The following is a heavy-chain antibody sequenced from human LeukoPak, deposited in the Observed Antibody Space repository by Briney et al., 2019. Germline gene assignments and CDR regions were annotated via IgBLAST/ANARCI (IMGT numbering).Heavy chain of an antibody. D-gene: IGHD5-18*01. CDR2: INWNGGST. Sequence: GGSLRLSCAASGFTFDDYGMSWVRQAPGKGLEWVSGINWNGGSTGYADSVKGRFTISRDNAKNSLYLQMNSLRAEDTALYYCARGSSYGYGYYYMDVWGKGTTVTVSS. CDR1: GFTFDDYG. CDR3: ARGSSYGYGYYYMDV. J-gene: IGHJ6*03. V-gene: IGHV3-20*04.